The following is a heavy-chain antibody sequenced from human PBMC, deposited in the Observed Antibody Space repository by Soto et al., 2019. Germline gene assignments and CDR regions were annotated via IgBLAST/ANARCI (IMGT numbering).Heavy chain of an antibody. V-gene: IGHV1-18*01. CDR2: ISAYNGNT. J-gene: IGHJ6*02. CDR3: ARDLSRTYDFWSGYVPYYYYYGMDV. Sequence: ASVKVSCKASGYTFTGYGISWVRQAPGQGLEWMGWISAYNGNTNYAQKLQGRVTMTTDTSTSTAYMELRSLRSDDTAVYYCARDLSRTYDFWSGYVPYYYYYGMDVWGQGTTVTVSS. D-gene: IGHD3-3*01. CDR1: GYTFTGYG.